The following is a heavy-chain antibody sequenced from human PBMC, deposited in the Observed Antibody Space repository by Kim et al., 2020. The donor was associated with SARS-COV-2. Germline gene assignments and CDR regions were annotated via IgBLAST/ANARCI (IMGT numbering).Heavy chain of an antibody. V-gene: IGHV1-24*01. J-gene: IGHJ4*02. CDR3: ATGRSWHLIGFDY. CDR1: GYTLTELS. D-gene: IGHD6-13*01. CDR2: FDPEDGET. Sequence: ASVKVSCKVSGYTLTELSMHWVRQAPGKGLEWMGGFDPEDGETIYAQKFQGRVTMAADTSPDTAYMELSSLRSEDTAVYYCATGRSWHLIGFDYWGQGTLVTVSS.